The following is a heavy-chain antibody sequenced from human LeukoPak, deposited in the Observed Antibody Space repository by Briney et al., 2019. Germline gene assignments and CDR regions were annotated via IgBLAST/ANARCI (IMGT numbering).Heavy chain of an antibody. D-gene: IGHD3-9*01. CDR1: GYTFTSYD. J-gene: IGHJ4*02. CDR2: MNPNSGNT. V-gene: IGHV1-8*01. CDR3: ARGRLAILTGYYRY. Sequence: ASVKVSCKASGYTFTSYDINWVRQATGQGLEWMGWMNPNSGNTGYAQKFQGRVTMTRNTSISTAYMELSSLRSEDTAVYYCARGRLAILTGYYRYWGQGTLVTVSS.